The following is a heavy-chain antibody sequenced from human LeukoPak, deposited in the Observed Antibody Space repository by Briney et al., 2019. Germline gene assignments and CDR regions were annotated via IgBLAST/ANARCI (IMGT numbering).Heavy chain of an antibody. J-gene: IGHJ2*01. CDR2: IYYSGST. Sequence: PSETLSLTCTVSGGSISSSSYYWGWIRQPPGKGLEWIGSIYYSGSTYYNPSLKSRVTISVDTSKNRFSLKLSSVTAADTAVYYCASTYGGNSLLVWYFDLWGRGTLVTVSS. CDR3: ASTYGGNSLLVWYFDL. CDR1: GGSISSSSYY. D-gene: IGHD4-23*01. V-gene: IGHV4-39*01.